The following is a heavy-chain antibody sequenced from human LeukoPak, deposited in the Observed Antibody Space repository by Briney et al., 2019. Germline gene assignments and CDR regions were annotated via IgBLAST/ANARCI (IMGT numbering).Heavy chain of an antibody. CDR2: IYYSGST. D-gene: IGHD1-26*01. CDR1: GGSISSYY. CDR3: ARSRVGAVNPYDY. V-gene: IGHV4-59*12. Sequence: SETLSLTCTVSGGSISSYYWSWIRQPPGKGLEWIGYIYYSGSTNYNPSLKSRVTISVDTSKNQFSLKLSSVTAADTAVYYCARSRVGAVNPYDYWGQGTLVTVSS. J-gene: IGHJ4*02.